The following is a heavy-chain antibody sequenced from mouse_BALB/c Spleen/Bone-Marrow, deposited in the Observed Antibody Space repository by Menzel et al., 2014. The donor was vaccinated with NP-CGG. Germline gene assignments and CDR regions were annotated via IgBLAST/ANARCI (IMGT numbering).Heavy chain of an antibody. V-gene: IGHV1S41*01. CDR3: ARSYYVRAMDY. CDR1: GYTFTSYW. J-gene: IGHJ4*01. D-gene: IGHD1-1*01. CDR2: IAPGSGST. Sequence: DLVKPGASVKLSCKSSGYTFTSYWINWIKQRPGQGLEWIGRIAPGSGSTYYDEMFKGKATLTVDTSSSTAYIQLSSLSSEASAAYFCARSYYVRAMDYWGQGTSVPVPS.